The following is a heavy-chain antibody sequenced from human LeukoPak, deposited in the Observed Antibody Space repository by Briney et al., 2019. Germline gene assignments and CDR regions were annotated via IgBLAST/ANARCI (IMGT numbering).Heavy chain of an antibody. D-gene: IGHD1-26*01. CDR3: AKDHSGTLQGWFDY. CDR1: GFTLSSYA. CDR2: ISGSGGST. V-gene: IGHV3-23*01. J-gene: IGHJ4*02. Sequence: HPGGSLRLSWAVAGFTLSSYAMSWVRQAPGKGMEWVSVISGSGGSTYYADSVKGRFTISRDNSKNTLYLQMNSLRAEDTAVYYCAKDHSGTLQGWFDYWGQGTLVTVSS.